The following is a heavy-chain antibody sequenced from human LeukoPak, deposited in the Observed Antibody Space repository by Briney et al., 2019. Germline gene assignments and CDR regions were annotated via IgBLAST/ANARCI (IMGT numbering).Heavy chain of an antibody. V-gene: IGHV4-59*01. CDR1: GVSISDYY. CDR3: ARRTYYDTLTGYNYWYFDL. CDR2: IYYTGST. J-gene: IGHJ2*01. D-gene: IGHD3-9*01. Sequence: SETLSLTCTVSGVSISDYYWSWVRQPPGKGLEWIGYIYYTGSTDYNPSLKSRVTMSLDTSKNQFSLNLRSVTATDTAVYYCARRTYYDTLTGYNYWYFDLWGRGTLVTVSS.